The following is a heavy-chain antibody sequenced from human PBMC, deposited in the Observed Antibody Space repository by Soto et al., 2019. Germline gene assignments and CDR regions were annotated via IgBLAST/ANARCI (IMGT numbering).Heavy chain of an antibody. CDR1: GFTFSSYA. CDR3: ARAFGYYDTYGYYGAFYYYGLDV. CDR2: ISGSGGST. V-gene: IGHV3-23*01. Sequence: GGSLRLSCAASGFTFSSYAMSWVRQAPGKGLEWVSAISGSGGSTYYADSVKGRFTISRDNSKNTLYLQMNSLRDEDTAVYYCARAFGYYDTYGYYGAFYYYGLDVWGQGTTVTVSS. J-gene: IGHJ6*02. D-gene: IGHD3-22*01.